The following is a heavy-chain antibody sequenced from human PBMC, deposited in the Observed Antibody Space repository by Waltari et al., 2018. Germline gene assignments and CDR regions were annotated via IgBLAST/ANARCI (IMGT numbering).Heavy chain of an antibody. J-gene: IGHJ4*02. Sequence: QVQLVESGGGMVQPGRSLRLACAASGFTFSSYGMHWVRQAPGKGLEWVAGIWFDGSNKYYVDSVKGRFTISRDNFKNTLFLQMNSLRAEDTAVYYCARDRSDSSGYPDYWGQGTLVTVSS. D-gene: IGHD3-22*01. CDR3: ARDRSDSSGYPDY. V-gene: IGHV3-33*01. CDR2: IWFDGSNK. CDR1: GFTFSSYG.